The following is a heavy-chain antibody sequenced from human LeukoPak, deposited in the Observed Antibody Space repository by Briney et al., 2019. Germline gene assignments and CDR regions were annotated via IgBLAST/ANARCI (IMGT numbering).Heavy chain of an antibody. D-gene: IGHD3-10*01. CDR3: ARGFLVFLPCYFDY. V-gene: IGHV3-48*04. Sequence: PGGSLRLSCAASGFTFSSYSMNWVRQAPGKGLEWVSYISSSSSTIYYADSVKGRFTISRDNAKNSLYLQMNSLRAEDTAVYYCARGFLVFLPCYFDYWGQGTLVTVSS. J-gene: IGHJ4*02. CDR2: ISSSSSTI. CDR1: GFTFSSYS.